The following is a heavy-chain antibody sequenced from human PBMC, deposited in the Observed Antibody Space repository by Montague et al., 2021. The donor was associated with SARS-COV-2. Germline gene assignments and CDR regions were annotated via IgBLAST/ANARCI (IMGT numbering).Heavy chain of an antibody. CDR3: ARDLGVLAFDI. J-gene: IGHJ3*02. D-gene: IGHD3-16*01. CDR2: MSYDGSNK. CDR1: GFTFGSYA. V-gene: IGHV3-30*04. Sequence: SLRLSCAASGFTFGSYAMHWGRQAPGKGLEWVPVMSYDGSNKYYADSVKGRFTISRDNSKNTLYLQMNSLRAEDTAVYYCARDLGVLAFDIWVQGTMVTVSS.